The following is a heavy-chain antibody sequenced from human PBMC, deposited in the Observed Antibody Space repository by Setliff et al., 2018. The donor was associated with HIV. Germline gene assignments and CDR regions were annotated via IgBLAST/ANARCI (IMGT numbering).Heavy chain of an antibody. CDR1: GYTFSAYH. J-gene: IGHJ4*02. V-gene: IGHV1-2*06. CDR3: VLPGYYESSGYAVDH. Sequence: ASVKVSCKASGYTFSAYHMDWVRQAPGQGLEWMGRINPNRGGTNFAQKFQGRVTLTRDTSISTAHMEPTRLTADDTAVYYCVLPGYYESSGYAVDHWGQGTLVTVSS. D-gene: IGHD3-22*01. CDR2: INPNRGGT.